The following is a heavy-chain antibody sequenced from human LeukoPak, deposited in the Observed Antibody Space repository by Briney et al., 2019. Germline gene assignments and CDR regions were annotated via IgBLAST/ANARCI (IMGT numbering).Heavy chain of an antibody. V-gene: IGHV3-7*05. CDR3: ARRRGDV. J-gene: IGHJ6*02. CDR2: LNQDGSEK. Sequence: GGSQRLSCAASGFIFRSYWMSWVRQAPGKGLEWVAILNQDGSEKYYVDSVKGRFTISRDNAENSLYLQMNSPRAEDTAIYYCARRRGDVWGQGTTVTVSS. CDR1: GFIFRSYW.